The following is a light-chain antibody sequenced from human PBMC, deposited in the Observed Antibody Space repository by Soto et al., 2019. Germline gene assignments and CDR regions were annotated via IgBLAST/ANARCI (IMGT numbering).Light chain of an antibody. V-gene: IGKV1-33*01. J-gene: IGKJ5*01. CDR2: DAS. CDR3: KQYENLPN. CDR1: QSITSY. Sequence: DIQITHSPPSLSASIVDRVTITFLASQSITSYLNWYQQKPGRAPKLLIYDASNLEAGVPSRFRGSGSGTDFTFTISRLQPEDIATYYCKQYENLPNFGQGTRLEIK.